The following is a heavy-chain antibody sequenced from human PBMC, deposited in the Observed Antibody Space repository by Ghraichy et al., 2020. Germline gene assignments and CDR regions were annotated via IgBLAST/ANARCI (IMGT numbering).Heavy chain of an antibody. J-gene: IGHJ6*02. CDR3: ARGRSVLRFLEWSRRSYYYYGMDV. V-gene: IGHV4-34*01. D-gene: IGHD3-3*01. CDR1: GGSFSGYY. CDR2: INQSGST. Sequence: SETLSLTCAVYGGSFSGYYWSWIRQPPGKGLEWIGEINQSGSTNYNPSLKSRVTISVDTSKNQFSLKLSSVTAADTAVYYCARGRSVLRFLEWSRRSYYYYGMDVWGQGTTVTVSS.